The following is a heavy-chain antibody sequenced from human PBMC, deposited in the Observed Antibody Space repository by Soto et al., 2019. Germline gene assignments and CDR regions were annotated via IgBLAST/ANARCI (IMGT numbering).Heavy chain of an antibody. Sequence: QVQLQESGPGLVKPSQTLSLTCTVSGASITSGGYYWSWIRQHPGKGLEWIGYIYYNGNTYYNPSLKSRVTISLDTSDNQFSLRLSSVTAADTAVYFCARLTLTNYGARWFDPWGQGTLDNVSS. CDR2: IYYNGNT. D-gene: IGHD4-17*01. CDR1: GASITSGGYY. V-gene: IGHV4-31*03. J-gene: IGHJ5*02. CDR3: ARLTLTNYGARWFDP.